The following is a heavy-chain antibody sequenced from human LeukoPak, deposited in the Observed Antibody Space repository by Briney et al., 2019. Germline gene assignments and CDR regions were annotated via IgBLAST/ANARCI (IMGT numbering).Heavy chain of an antibody. CDR3: ARPATPYYYDSSGYKNWFDP. CDR1: GYTFTSYY. Sequence: ASVKVSCKVSGYTFTSYYMHWVRQAPGQGLEWMGIINPSGGSTSYAQKFQGRVTMTRDTSTSTVYMELSSLRSEDTAVYYCARPATPYYYDSSGYKNWFDPWGQGTLVTVSS. CDR2: INPSGGST. J-gene: IGHJ5*02. D-gene: IGHD3-22*01. V-gene: IGHV1-46*01.